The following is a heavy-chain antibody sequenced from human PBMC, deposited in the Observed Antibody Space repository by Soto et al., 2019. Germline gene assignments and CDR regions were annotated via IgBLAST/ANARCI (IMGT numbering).Heavy chain of an antibody. CDR2: INPNSGGT. V-gene: IGHV1-2*04. CDR3: ARGAVTGPVYYYYGMDV. J-gene: IGHJ6*02. Sequence: ASVKVSCKASGYTFNAYCMHWVRQAPGQGLEWMGWINPNSGGTNYAQNFQGWVTMTRDTPISTAYMELSRLKSDDTAVYYCARGAVTGPVYYYYGMDVWGQGTTVIVSS. CDR1: GYTFNAYC.